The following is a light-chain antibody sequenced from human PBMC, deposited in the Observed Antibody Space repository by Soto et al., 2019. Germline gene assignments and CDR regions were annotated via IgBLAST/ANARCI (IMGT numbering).Light chain of an antibody. V-gene: IGKV1-5*01. CDR2: DAS. Sequence: DIKLTQSPSTLSASVGDRVTITCRASQSIRRWLAWYQQKPGKAPKALIYDASTLRSGVPSRSSGGGSGTEFTLTISSMQPDDFATYYCQQYNTYSTFGQGTRLEIK. J-gene: IGKJ5*01. CDR3: QQYNTYST. CDR1: QSIRRW.